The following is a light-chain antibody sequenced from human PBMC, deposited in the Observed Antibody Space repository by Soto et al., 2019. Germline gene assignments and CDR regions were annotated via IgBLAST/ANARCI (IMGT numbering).Light chain of an antibody. CDR1: SSDVGPYDY. CDR2: HVT. J-gene: IGLJ1*01. CDR3: CSLTTGHTYV. Sequence: QSALTQPASVSGSPGQSITISCTGTSSDVGPYDYVSWYQQHPGKAPKLMIYHVTNRPSGVSNRYSGSKSGNSASLTISGLQADDEADYYCCSLTTGHTYVFGSGTKLTVL. V-gene: IGLV2-14*03.